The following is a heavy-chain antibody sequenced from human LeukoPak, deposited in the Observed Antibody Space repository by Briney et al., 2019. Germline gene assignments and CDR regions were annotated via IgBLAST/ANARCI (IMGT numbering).Heavy chain of an antibody. J-gene: IGHJ3*02. D-gene: IGHD2-21*02. CDR1: GYSFTSYW. CDR2: IYPGDSDT. Sequence: GGSLRLSCAASGYSFTSYWIGWVRQMPGKGLEWMGIIYPGDSDTRYSPSFQGQVTISADKSISTAYPQWSSLKASDTAMYYCALLYCGGDCSPHDAFDIWGQGTMVTVSS. V-gene: IGHV5-51*01. CDR3: ALLYCGGDCSPHDAFDI.